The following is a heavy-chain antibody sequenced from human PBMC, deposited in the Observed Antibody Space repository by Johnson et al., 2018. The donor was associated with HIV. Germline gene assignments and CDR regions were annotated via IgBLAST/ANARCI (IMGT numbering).Heavy chain of an antibody. CDR1: GFTFDDYA. CDR3: AKARSYYEKDAFDI. J-gene: IGHJ3*02. D-gene: IGHD1-26*01. CDR2: LSRNSGSI. V-gene: IGHV3-9*01. Sequence: VQLVESGGGLVQPGRSLRLSCAASGFTFDDYAMHWVRQAPGKGLEWVSGLSRNSGSIGYADSVKGRFTISRDNAKNSLYLQMNSLRAEDTALYYCAKARSYYEKDAFDIWGQGTMVTVSS.